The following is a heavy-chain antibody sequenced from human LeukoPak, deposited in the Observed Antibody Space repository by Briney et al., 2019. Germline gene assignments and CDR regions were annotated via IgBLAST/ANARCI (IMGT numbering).Heavy chain of an antibody. V-gene: IGHV4-59*02. J-gene: IGHJ4*02. CDR1: GGSVSSYY. Sequence: KPSETLSLTCTVSGGSVSSYYWSWIRQPPGKGLEWIGYIYYSGSTNYNPSLKSRVTISVDTSKNQFSLKLSSVTAADTAVYYCARDQYYYDSSGYYGFDYWGQGTLVTVSS. D-gene: IGHD3-22*01. CDR2: IYYSGST. CDR3: ARDQYYYDSSGYYGFDY.